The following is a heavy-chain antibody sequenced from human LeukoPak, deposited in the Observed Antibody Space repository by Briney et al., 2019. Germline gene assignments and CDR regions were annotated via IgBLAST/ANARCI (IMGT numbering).Heavy chain of an antibody. D-gene: IGHD4-17*01. CDR2: ISSSGSTI. J-gene: IGHJ4*02. CDR1: GFTFSSYE. CDR3: ARARNDYGDYVFDF. V-gene: IGHV3-48*03. Sequence: GGSLRLSCAASGFTFSSYEMNWVRQAPGKGLEWVSYISSSGSTIYYADSLKGRFTISRDNAKNSLYLQMNSLRAEDTAVYYCARARNDYGDYVFDFWGQGTLVTVSS.